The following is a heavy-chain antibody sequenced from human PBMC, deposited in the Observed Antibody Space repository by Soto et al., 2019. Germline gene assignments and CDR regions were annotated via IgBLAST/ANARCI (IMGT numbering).Heavy chain of an antibody. CDR3: AIESGRTSGMDV. J-gene: IGHJ6*02. V-gene: IGHV1-69*18. CDR2: IIPIFGTA. CDR1: GGTVRRDV. D-gene: IGHD2-8*01. Sequence: QVQAVQSGAEVKKPGSSVKVSCKASGGTVRRDVISWVRQAPGKGLEWMGRIIPIFGTADYAQKFQGRVTITADESTSTAYMELSSLRSADTDVYYCAIESGRTSGMDVWGQGTTITVS.